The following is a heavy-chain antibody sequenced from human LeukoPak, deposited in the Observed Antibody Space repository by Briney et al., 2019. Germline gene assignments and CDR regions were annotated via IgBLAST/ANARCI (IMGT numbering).Heavy chain of an antibody. J-gene: IGHJ4*02. V-gene: IGHV3-53*04. CDR2: IYSGGST. Sequence: PGGSLRLSCAASGFNVSNNYMSWVRQAAGKGLEWVSVIYSGGSTYYADSVKGRFTISRHNSKNMLYLQMNSLRAEGTAVYYCARGKSVLDYWGQGTRVTVSS. D-gene: IGHD5/OR15-5a*01. CDR3: ARGKSVLDY. CDR1: GFNVSNNY.